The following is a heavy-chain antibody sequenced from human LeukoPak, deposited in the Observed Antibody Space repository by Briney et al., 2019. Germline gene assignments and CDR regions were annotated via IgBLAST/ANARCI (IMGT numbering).Heavy chain of an antibody. Sequence: SETLSLTCAVYGGSFSGYYWSWIRQPPGKGLEWIGEINHSGSTNYNPSLKSRVTISVDTSKNQFSLKLSSVTAADTAVYYCARVEAAAVFDYWGQGTLVTVSS. J-gene: IGHJ4*02. CDR1: GGSFSGYY. CDR2: INHSGST. V-gene: IGHV4-34*01. CDR3: ARVEAAAVFDY. D-gene: IGHD6-13*01.